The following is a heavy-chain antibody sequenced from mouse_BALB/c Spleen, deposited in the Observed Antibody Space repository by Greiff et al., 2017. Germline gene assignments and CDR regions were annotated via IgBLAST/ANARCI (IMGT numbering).Heavy chain of an antibody. CDR3: ARYSSGYWFAY. CDR1: GYTFTDYY. V-gene: IGHV1-77*01. J-gene: IGHJ3*01. D-gene: IGHD3-1*01. CDR2: IYPGSGNT. Sequence: QVQLKESGAELARPGASVKLSCKASGYTFTDYYINWVKQRTGQGLEWIGEIYPGSGNTYYNEKFKGKATLTADKSSSTAYMQLSSLTSEDSAVYFCARYSSGYWFAYWGQGTLVTVSA.